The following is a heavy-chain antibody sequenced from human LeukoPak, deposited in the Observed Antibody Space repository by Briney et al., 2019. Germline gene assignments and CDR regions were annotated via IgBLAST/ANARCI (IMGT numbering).Heavy chain of an antibody. CDR2: ISYDGSNK. Sequence: PGGSLRLSCAASGFTFSSYAMHWVRQAPGKGLEWVAVISYDGSNKYYADSVKGRFTISRDNSKNTLYLQMNSLRAEDTAVYYCARDEGHRGYYYYYMDVWGKGTTVTVSS. V-gene: IGHV3-30*04. D-gene: IGHD5/OR15-5a*01. CDR1: GFTFSSYA. J-gene: IGHJ6*03. CDR3: ARDEGHRGYYYYYMDV.